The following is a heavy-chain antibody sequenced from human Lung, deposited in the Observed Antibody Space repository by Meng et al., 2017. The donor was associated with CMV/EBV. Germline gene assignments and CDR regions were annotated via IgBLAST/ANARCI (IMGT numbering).Heavy chain of an antibody. CDR2: IYYSGST. CDR3: ARDRRPLSNNWFDP. V-gene: IGHV4-59*01. Sequence: SETLSLXXTVSGGSISSYYWSWIRQPPGKGLEWIGYIYYSGSTIYNPSLKSRVTISVDTSKNEFSLKLSSVTAADTAIYYCARDRRPLSNNWFDPWGQGTLVTVSS. CDR1: GGSISSYY. D-gene: IGHD2/OR15-2a*01. J-gene: IGHJ5*02.